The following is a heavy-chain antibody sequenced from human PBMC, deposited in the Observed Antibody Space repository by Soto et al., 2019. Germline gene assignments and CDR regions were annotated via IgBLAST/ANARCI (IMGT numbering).Heavy chain of an antibody. CDR2: MNPNSGNT. CDR1: GYTFTSYD. CDR3: ARGLVDFWSGYYTFDY. V-gene: IGHV1-8*01. Sequence: QVQLVQSGAEVKKPGASVKVSCKASGYTFTSYDINWVRQATGQGLDGMGWMNPNSGNTGYAQKFQGRVTKTSNTSISTAYMELCSLRSEDTAVYYCARGLVDFWSGYYTFDYWGQGTLVTVSS. D-gene: IGHD3-3*01. J-gene: IGHJ4*02.